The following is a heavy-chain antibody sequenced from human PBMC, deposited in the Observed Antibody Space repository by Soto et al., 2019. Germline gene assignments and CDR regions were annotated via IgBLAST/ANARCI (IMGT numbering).Heavy chain of an antibody. CDR1: GFTFSSYD. Sequence: PGGSLRLSCAASGFTFSSYDMHWVRQATGKGLEWFSAIGTAGDTYYPGSVKGRFTISRENAKNSLYLQMNSLRAEDTAVYYCARVRGQYYYDSSGPSPRSFDIWGQGTMVTVSS. CDR3: ARVRGQYYYDSSGPSPRSFDI. CDR2: IGTAGDT. V-gene: IGHV3-13*01. J-gene: IGHJ3*02. D-gene: IGHD3-22*01.